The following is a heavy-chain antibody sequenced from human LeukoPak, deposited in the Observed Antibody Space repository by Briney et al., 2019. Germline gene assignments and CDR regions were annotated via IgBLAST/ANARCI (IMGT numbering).Heavy chain of an antibody. D-gene: IGHD2-15*01. CDR2: IIPILGIA. Sequence: VASVKVSCKASGGTFSSYTISWVRQAPGQGLEWMGRIIPILGIANYAQKFQGRVTITADKSTSTAYMELSSLRSEDTAVYYRARTGGYCSGGSCYPNYGMDVWGQGTTVTVSS. J-gene: IGHJ6*02. CDR3: ARTGGYCSGGSCYPNYGMDV. CDR1: GGTFSSYT. V-gene: IGHV1-69*02.